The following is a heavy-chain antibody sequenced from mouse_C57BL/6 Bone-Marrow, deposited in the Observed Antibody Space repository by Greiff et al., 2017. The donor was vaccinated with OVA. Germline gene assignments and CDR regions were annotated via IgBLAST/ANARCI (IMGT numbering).Heavy chain of an antibody. CDR3: TRRLGAMDY. J-gene: IGHJ4*01. D-gene: IGHD3-3*01. Sequence: EVQLMESGAGLVKPGGSLKLSCAASGFTFSSYAMSWVRQTPEKRLEWVAYISSGGDYIYYADTVKGRFTISRDNARNTLYLQMSSLKSEDTAMYYCTRRLGAMDYWGRGTGVTVTA. CDR1: GFTFSSYA. CDR2: ISSGGDYI. V-gene: IGHV5S21*01.